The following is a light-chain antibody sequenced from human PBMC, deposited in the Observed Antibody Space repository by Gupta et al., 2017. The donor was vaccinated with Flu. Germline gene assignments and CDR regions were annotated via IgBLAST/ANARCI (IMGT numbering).Light chain of an antibody. CDR2: LAS. CDR1: QHPSNY. CDR3: QQDDNVPFT. V-gene: IGKV1-33*01. Sequence: PSSLPASVVDRITITCQASQHPSNYLNWYQQKPGQAPKLLISLASRLQTGVPSRFSGSGFGTDLTLTISSRQPEDFGNYYCQQDDNVPFTFGHGTKVDF. J-gene: IGKJ3*01.